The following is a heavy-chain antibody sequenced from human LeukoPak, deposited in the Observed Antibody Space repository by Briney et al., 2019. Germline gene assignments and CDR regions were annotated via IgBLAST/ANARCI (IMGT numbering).Heavy chain of an antibody. V-gene: IGHV4-59*12. Sequence: SETLSLTCTVSGGSISTYSWTWVRQSPGKGLEWIGSVFTTATKYIPALRSRVAISVDTSKNQFSLRLESVTTADTAVYYCARDTTVASGMQYWGQGALVTVSS. CDR3: ARDTTVASGMQY. CDR2: VFTTAT. CDR1: GGSISTYS. D-gene: IGHD6-19*01. J-gene: IGHJ4*02.